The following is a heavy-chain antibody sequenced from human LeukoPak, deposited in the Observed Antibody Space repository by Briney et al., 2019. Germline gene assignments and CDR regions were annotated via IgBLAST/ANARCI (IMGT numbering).Heavy chain of an antibody. V-gene: IGHV3-11*01. CDR3: AKDWDTVTTD. Sequence: GGSLRLSCAASGFACSDYYMSWIRQAPGKGLELVSYISSSGSTIYYADSVKGRFTISRDNAKNSLYLQMNSLRAEDTAVYYCAKDWDTVTTDWGQGTLVTVSS. J-gene: IGHJ4*02. D-gene: IGHD4-17*01. CDR2: ISSSGSTI. CDR1: GFACSDYY.